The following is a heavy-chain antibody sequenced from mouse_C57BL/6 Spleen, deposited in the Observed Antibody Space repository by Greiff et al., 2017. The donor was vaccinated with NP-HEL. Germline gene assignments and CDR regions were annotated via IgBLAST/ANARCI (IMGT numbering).Heavy chain of an antibody. D-gene: IGHD1-1*01. CDR2: IYPGDGDT. CDR3: ARSDYYGSFDY. Sequence: VQRVESGPELVKPGASVKISCKASGYAFSSSWMNWVKQRPGKGLEWIGRIYPGDGDTNYNGKFKGKATLTADKSSSTAYMQLSSLTSEDSAVYFCARSDYYGSFDYWGQGTTLTVSS. V-gene: IGHV1-82*01. J-gene: IGHJ2*01. CDR1: GYAFSSSW.